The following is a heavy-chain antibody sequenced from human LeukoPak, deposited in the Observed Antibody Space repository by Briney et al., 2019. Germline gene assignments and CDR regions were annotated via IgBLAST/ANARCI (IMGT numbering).Heavy chain of an antibody. CDR3: AMIGGTTGPFDA. V-gene: IGHV3-23*01. D-gene: IGHD1-7*01. Sequence: GGSLRLSCLASGFPFMTWVSQAPGKGLEWVSGIRGSGGRTFYGDSVKGRFTISRDNSKNTLFLEMKGLRVDDTALYYCAMIGGTTGPFDAWGQGTLVTVSS. J-gene: IGHJ4*02. CDR1: GFPF. CDR2: IRGSGGRT.